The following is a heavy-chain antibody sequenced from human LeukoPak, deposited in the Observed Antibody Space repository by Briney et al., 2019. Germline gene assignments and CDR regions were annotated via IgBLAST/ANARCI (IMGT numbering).Heavy chain of an antibody. CDR3: AKDREWGSYPPYYFDS. CDR2: ISYDGSNE. Sequence: GGSLRLSCAASGFTFSRYGMHWVRQAPGEGLEWVAVISYDGSNEYYADSVKGRFTTSRHNSKNTLYLQMNSLRAEDTAVYYCAKDREWGSYPPYYFDSWGQGTLVTVSS. V-gene: IGHV3-30*18. CDR1: GFTFSRYG. D-gene: IGHD3-16*02. J-gene: IGHJ4*02.